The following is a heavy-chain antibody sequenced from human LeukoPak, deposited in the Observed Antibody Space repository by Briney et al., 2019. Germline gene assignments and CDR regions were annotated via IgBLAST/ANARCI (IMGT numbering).Heavy chain of an antibody. CDR1: GYTFTSYG. D-gene: IGHD4-23*01. Sequence: SVKVSCKASGYTFTSYGISWVRRAPGQGLEWMGGIIPIFGTANYAQKFQGRVTITADESTSTAYMELSSLRSEDTAVYYCKSHDYGGNLDAFDIWGQGTMVTVSS. V-gene: IGHV1-69*13. CDR3: KSHDYGGNLDAFDI. CDR2: IIPIFGTA. J-gene: IGHJ3*02.